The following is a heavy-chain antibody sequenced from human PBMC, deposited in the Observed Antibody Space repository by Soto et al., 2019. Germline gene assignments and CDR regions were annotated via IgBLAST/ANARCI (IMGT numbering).Heavy chain of an antibody. D-gene: IGHD3-3*02. J-gene: IGHJ5*02. CDR1: GFTFSTYW. V-gene: IGHV3-74*01. CDR2: INADGTTT. Sequence: EVHLVESGGGLVQPGGSLRLSCAASGFTFSTYWMHWVRQAPGKGLVWVSRINADGTTTTYADSVKGRFTISRDNAKNSLYLLMTRLRAEDTAVYFCATVATHSYNWVDPWGQGTLVTISS. CDR3: ATVATHSYNWVDP.